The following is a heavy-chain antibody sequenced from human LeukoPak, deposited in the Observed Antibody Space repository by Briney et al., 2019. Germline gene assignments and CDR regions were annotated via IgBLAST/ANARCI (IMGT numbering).Heavy chain of an antibody. D-gene: IGHD3-10*02. CDR2: IYSGGST. CDR3: AKLFGEFMTDGDY. V-gene: IGHV3-66*01. CDR1: GFTVSSNY. Sequence: GGSLRLSCAASGFTVSSNYMSWVRQAPGKGLEWVSVIYSGGSTYYADSVKGRFTISRDNSKNTLYLQMNSLRAEDTALYYCAKLFGEFMTDGDYWGQGTLVTVSS. J-gene: IGHJ4*02.